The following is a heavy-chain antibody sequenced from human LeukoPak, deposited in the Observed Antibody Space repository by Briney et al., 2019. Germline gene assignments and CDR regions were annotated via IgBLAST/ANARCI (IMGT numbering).Heavy chain of an antibody. V-gene: IGHV3-7*01. Sequence: GGSLRLSCTASGFTFSSYAMSWVRQAPGKGLEWVANIKQDGSEKYYVDSVKGRFTISRDNAKNSLYLQMNSLRAEDTAVYYCARDLYTDSGDDYWGQGTLVTVSS. CDR3: ARDLYTDSGDDY. D-gene: IGHD1-26*01. CDR2: IKQDGSEK. CDR1: GFTFSSYA. J-gene: IGHJ4*02.